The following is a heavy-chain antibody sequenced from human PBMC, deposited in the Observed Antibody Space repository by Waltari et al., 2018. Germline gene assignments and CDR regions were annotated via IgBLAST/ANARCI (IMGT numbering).Heavy chain of an antibody. CDR3: AREGSSWYTVKYFQH. Sequence: QVQLQQWGAGLLKPSETLSLTCAVHGGSFSGYYWSWIRQTPGKGLEWIGEINHSGSTNYNPSLKSRVTISVDTSKNQFSLKLSSVTAADTAVYYCAREGSSWYTVKYFQHWGQGTLVTVSS. CDR2: INHSGST. CDR1: GGSFSGYY. D-gene: IGHD6-13*01. J-gene: IGHJ1*01. V-gene: IGHV4-34*01.